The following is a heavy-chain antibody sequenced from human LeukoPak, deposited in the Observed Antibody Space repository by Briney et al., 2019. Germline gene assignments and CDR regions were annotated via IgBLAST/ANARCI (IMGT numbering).Heavy chain of an antibody. CDR3: ARVSEYYDSSGYGRENHWYFDY. D-gene: IGHD3-22*01. CDR2: IYHSGST. CDR1: GYSISSGYY. J-gene: IGHJ4*02. V-gene: IGHV4-38-2*02. Sequence: SETLSLTCTVSGYSISSGYYWGWIRQPPGKGLEWIGSIYHSGSTYYNPSLKSRVTISVDTSKNQFSLKLSSVTAADTAVYYCARVSEYYDSSGYGRENHWYFDYWGQGTLVTVSS.